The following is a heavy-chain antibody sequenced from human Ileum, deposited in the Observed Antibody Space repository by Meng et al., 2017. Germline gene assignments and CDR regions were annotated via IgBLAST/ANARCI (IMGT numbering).Heavy chain of an antibody. Sequence: VLLQQLGPGRLKASGTRSLTWVSSGASITTSNGSSCLGQSPGQGLEWIGEIYHTGSTTYNPSLESRVTVSVDKSYNQFSMRLTSATAADTAVYYCARVSQRDGYNSANFDYWGQGALVTVSS. CDR2: IYHTGST. D-gene: IGHD5-24*01. CDR3: ARVSQRDGYNSANFDY. CDR1: GASITTSNG. V-gene: IGHV4-4*02. J-gene: IGHJ4*02.